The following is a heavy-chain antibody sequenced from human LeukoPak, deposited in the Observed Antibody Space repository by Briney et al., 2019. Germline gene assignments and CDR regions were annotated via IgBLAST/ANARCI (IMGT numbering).Heavy chain of an antibody. CDR3: ARRRYSYAHYYMDV. D-gene: IGHD5-18*01. V-gene: IGHV3-7*01. Sequence: SGGSLRLSCAASGFTFSNYWINWVRQAPGKGLEWVANIKEDGSEKYYVDSVKGRFTISRDNAKKLSYLQMNSLRAEDTAVYYCARRRYSYAHYYMDVWGKGTTVTVSS. CDR2: IKEDGSEK. CDR1: GFTFSNYW. J-gene: IGHJ6*03.